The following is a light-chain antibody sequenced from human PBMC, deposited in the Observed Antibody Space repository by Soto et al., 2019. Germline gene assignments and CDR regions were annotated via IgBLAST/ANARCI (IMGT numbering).Light chain of an antibody. CDR2: AVT. Sequence: QSALTQPPSASGSPGQSVAISCTGTSSDVGGQNYVSWYQQHPGKAPKLIIYAVTERPSGVPDRFSGSKSGNTASLTVSGLQTEDEADYYCSSHAGNNNYVFGTGTKGTVL. CDR1: SSDVGGQNY. J-gene: IGLJ1*01. V-gene: IGLV2-8*01. CDR3: SSHAGNNNYV.